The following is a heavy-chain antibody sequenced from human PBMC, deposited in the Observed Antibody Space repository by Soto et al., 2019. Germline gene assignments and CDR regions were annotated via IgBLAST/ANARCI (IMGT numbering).Heavy chain of an antibody. Sequence: QVQLQESGPGLVKPSQTLSLTCTVSGGSISSGGYYWSWIRQHPGKGLEWIGYIYYSGSTYYNPSLKSRVTISVDTSKNQFSRKLSSVTAADTAVYYCERVFSDSSSFFDPWGQGTLVTVSS. V-gene: IGHV4-31*03. D-gene: IGHD6-13*01. CDR3: ERVFSDSSSFFDP. J-gene: IGHJ5*02. CDR2: IYYSGST. CDR1: GGSISSGGYY.